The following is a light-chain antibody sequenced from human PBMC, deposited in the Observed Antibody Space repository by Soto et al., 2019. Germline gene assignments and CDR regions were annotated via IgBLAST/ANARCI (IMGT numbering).Light chain of an antibody. Sequence: QSALTQPASVSGSPGQSITISCTGTSNDVGGYNLVSWYQQSPGKVPKLLIYNVSNRPSGVSDRFSGSKSGNTASLTISGLQAEDESDYFCTSCTSDSLYVFGPGTKLTVL. CDR1: SNDVGGYNL. CDR3: TSCTSDSLYV. J-gene: IGLJ1*01. CDR2: NVS. V-gene: IGLV2-14*01.